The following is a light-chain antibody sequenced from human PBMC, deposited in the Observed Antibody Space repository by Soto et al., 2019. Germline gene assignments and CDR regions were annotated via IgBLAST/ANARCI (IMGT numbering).Light chain of an antibody. Sequence: SVLTQPPSASGPPGQSVTISCTGTSSDVGGYNYVSWYQQHPGKAPKLMIYEVSKRPSGVPDRFSGSKSGNTASLTVSGLQAEDEADYYCSSYAGSNNFVFGTGTKLTVL. CDR1: SSDVGGYNY. CDR2: EVS. CDR3: SSYAGSNNFV. V-gene: IGLV2-8*01. J-gene: IGLJ1*01.